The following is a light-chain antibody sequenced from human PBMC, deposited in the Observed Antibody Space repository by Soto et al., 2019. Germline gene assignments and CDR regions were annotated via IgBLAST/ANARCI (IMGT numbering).Light chain of an antibody. J-gene: IGLJ1*01. CDR3: SSYTVTSVTLYV. Sequence: QSALTQPASVSGSPGQSITISCTGTSSDIGTYNYDSWYQQHPGKAPKVMIYEVSNRPSGVSNRFSGSKSGNTASLTISGLQAEDEADYYCSSYTVTSVTLYVFGTGTKLTVL. V-gene: IGLV2-14*01. CDR1: SSDIGTYNY. CDR2: EVS.